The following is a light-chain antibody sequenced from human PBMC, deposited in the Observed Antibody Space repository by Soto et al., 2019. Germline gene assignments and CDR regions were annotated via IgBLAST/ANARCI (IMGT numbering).Light chain of an antibody. J-gene: IGKJ1*01. V-gene: IGKV1D-16*01. CDR2: AAS. CDR1: QDISGW. CDR3: QQYNSYSPWT. Sequence: DIQTTQSPSSVSASVGDRVTITCRASQDISGWLAWFQQKPGKAPNLLIYAASILQSGVPSRFSGSGSGTEFTLTISSLQPDDFATYYCQQYNSYSPWTFGQGTKVDIK.